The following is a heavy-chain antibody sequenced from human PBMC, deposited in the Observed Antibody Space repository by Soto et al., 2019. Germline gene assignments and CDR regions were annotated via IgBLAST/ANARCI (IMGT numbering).Heavy chain of an antibody. CDR1: GFTFSSYG. D-gene: IGHD4-17*01. CDR2: IWYDGSNK. CDR3: ARDGRMTTVTTYWFDP. J-gene: IGHJ5*02. Sequence: QVQLVESGGGVVQPGRSLRLSCAASGFTFSSYGMHWVRQAPGKGLEWVAVIWYDGSNKYYADSVKGRLTISRDNSKNTLYLQMNSLRAEDTAVYYCARDGRMTTVTTYWFDPWGQGTLVTVSS. V-gene: IGHV3-33*01.